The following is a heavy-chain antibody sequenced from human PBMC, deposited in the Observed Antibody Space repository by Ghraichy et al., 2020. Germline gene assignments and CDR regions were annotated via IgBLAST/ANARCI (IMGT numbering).Heavy chain of an antibody. CDR1: GCSISSSSYY. Sequence: SETLSLTCTVSGCSISSSSYYWGWIRQPPGKGLEWIVSIYYSGSTYYNTSLKSRVTISVDTSKNLFSLKLSSVTAADTAVYYCARLGIAVVGATFSFDYWCQ. D-gene: IGHD1-26*01. CDR3: ARLGIAVVGATFSFDY. J-gene: IGHJ4*02. CDR2: IYYSGST. V-gene: IGHV4-39*01.